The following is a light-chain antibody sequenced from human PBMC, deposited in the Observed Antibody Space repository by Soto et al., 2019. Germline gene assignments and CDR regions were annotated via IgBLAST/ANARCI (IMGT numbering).Light chain of an antibody. CDR2: WAS. CDR1: QSVLYSSNNKNY. CDR3: HQYYTNPLT. V-gene: IGKV4-1*01. Sequence: IVMTESPDSLAVSLGERPPINCKSSQSVLYSSNNKNYLAWYQQKKGQPPKLLIYWASTRESGVPDRFSGSGSATDFSLTISSLQAEDVAVYYCHQYYTNPLTFGGGTKVDIK. J-gene: IGKJ4*01.